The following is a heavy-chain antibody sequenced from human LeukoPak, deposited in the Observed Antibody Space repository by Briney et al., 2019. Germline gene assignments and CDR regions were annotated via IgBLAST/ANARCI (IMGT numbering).Heavy chain of an antibody. V-gene: IGHV1-8*03. Sequence: GASVTVSCKASGYTFTSHDINRLRQATGQELEWMGWMNPNSGNTGYAQKFQRRVTITRNTSISPASLALSNLTSADTAVHFFPRRWFSPLPSSLPWYFDLWGRGTLVTVSS. CDR3: PRRWFSPLPSSLPWYFDL. D-gene: IGHD3-10*01. J-gene: IGHJ2*01. CDR1: GYTFTSHD. CDR2: MNPNSGNT.